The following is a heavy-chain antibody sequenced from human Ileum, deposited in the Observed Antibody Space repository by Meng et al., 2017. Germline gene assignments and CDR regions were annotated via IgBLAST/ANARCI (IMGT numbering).Heavy chain of an antibody. V-gene: IGHV6-1*01. J-gene: IGHJ4*02. Sequence: QVQLQQSGPGLVKPSQTLSLTCAVSGGSVSSNIAAWNWIRQSPLRGLEWLGRTYYRSKWYSEYAVSVKSRISITPDTSKNQFSLQMNSVTPEDTAVYYCASGSGSLDYWGSGTLVTVSS. CDR2: TYYRSKWYS. CDR1: GGSVSSNIAA. D-gene: IGHD3-3*01. CDR3: ASGSGSLDY.